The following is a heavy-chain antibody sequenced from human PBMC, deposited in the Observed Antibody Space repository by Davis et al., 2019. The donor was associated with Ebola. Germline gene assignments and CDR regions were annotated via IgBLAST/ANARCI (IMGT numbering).Heavy chain of an antibody. CDR2: IYHSGST. V-gene: IGHV4-30-2*01. Sequence: PSETLSLTCAVSGGSISSGGYSWSWIRQPPGKGLEWIGYIYHSGSTYYNPSLKSRVTISVDRSKNQFSLKLSSVTAADTAVYYCARGGSGSRGDYWGQGTLVTVSS. D-gene: IGHD3-10*01. CDR3: ARGGSGSRGDY. J-gene: IGHJ4*02. CDR1: GGSISSGGYS.